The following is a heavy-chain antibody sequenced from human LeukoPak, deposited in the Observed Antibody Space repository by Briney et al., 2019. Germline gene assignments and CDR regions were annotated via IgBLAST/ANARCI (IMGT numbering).Heavy chain of an antibody. V-gene: IGHV5-51*01. J-gene: IGHJ4*02. CDR1: GYSFTSYW. D-gene: IGHD2-2*01. CDR2: IYPGDSDT. CDR3: ARGYCDSTSCYGSYYFDY. Sequence: GESLKISCKGSGYSFTSYWIGWVRQMPGKGLEWMGIIYPGDSDTTYSPSFQGQVTISADKSISTAHLQWSSLKASDTAMYYCARGYCDSTSCYGSYYFDYWGQGTLVTVSS.